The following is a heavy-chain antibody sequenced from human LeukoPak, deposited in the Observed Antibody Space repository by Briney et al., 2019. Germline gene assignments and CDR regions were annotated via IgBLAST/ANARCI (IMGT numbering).Heavy chain of an antibody. Sequence: GGSLRLSCAASGVTFSSYSVNWVREAPGKGLEWVSCISSGRSYIHYADSVKGRLTISRDNAKISLYLQMNSLRAEDTAVYYCARDRHYSDSSGYWTSSYYYMDVWGKGTTVTVSS. J-gene: IGHJ6*03. CDR3: ARDRHYSDSSGYWTSSYYYMDV. V-gene: IGHV3-21*01. D-gene: IGHD3-22*01. CDR2: ISSGRSYI. CDR1: GVTFSSYS.